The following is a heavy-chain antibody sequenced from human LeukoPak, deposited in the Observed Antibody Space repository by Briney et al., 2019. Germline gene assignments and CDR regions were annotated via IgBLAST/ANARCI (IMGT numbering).Heavy chain of an antibody. D-gene: IGHD3-10*01. CDR2: ITPSGDST. CDR1: GFTFSDWY. V-gene: IGHV3-11*01. J-gene: IGHJ4*02. CDR3: ARGHYGLDY. Sequence: TGGSLRLSCAASGFTFSDWYISWIRQAPGKGLEWVSYITPSGDSTYYGDSVKGRFTISRDNAKNSVSLHMNSLRAEDTAVYYCARGHYGLDYWGQGTLVTASS.